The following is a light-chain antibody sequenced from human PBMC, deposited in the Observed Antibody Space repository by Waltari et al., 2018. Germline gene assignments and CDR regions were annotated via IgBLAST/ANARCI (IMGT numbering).Light chain of an antibody. CDR3: HSRDASGVGGT. CDR2: DKN. CDR1: RLRSHY. J-gene: IGLJ3*02. V-gene: IGLV3-19*01. Sequence: TQDPAVSVAMGQTVRITCQGDRLRSHYASWYRQRPGQAPILVMYDKNNRPSGVPDRFSGSSSDNTASLTITGAQAEDEAYYYCHSRDASGVGGTFGGGTKLTVL.